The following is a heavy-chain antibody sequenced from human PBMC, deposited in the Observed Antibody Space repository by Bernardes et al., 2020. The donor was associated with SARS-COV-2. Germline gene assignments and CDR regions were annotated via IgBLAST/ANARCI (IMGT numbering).Heavy chain of an antibody. Sequence: GGSLRLSCAVSGLTFKNAWISWVRQAPGKGLEWVGRTKSKSDGGTIDYAAPVKGRFTISRDDSKNTLYLQMNSLKTEDTAVYYCTTELYYYGSGSYYKNDYWGQGTLVTVSS. V-gene: IGHV3-15*01. CDR2: TKSKSDGGTI. D-gene: IGHD3-10*01. J-gene: IGHJ4*02. CDR1: GLTFKNAW. CDR3: TTELYYYGSGSYYKNDY.